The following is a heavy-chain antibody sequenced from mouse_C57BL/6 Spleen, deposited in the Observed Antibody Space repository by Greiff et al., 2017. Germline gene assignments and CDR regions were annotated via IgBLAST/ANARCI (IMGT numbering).Heavy chain of an antibody. Sequence: EVQLVESGGGLVQPGGSLKLSCAASGFTFSDYYMSWVRQTPEKRLEWVAYISNGGGSTYYPDTVKGRFTISRDNAKNTLYLQMSRLKSEDTAMYYCAREGTTEAMDYWGQGTSVTVSS. D-gene: IGHD1-1*01. V-gene: IGHV5-12*01. CDR1: GFTFSDYY. CDR2: ISNGGGST. CDR3: AREGTTEAMDY. J-gene: IGHJ4*01.